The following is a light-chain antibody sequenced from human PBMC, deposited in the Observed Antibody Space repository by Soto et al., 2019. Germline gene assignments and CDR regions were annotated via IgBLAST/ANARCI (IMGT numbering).Light chain of an antibody. Sequence: EIVLTQSPGTLSLSPGERATLSCRASQSVRSNYLAWYQQKPGQAPRLLIFAASSRASDIPDRISGSGSGTDFTLTISRLEPEDFAVYYCQQYGSSAPYTFGQGTKVDIK. V-gene: IGKV3-20*01. CDR3: QQYGSSAPYT. J-gene: IGKJ2*01. CDR2: AAS. CDR1: QSVRSNY.